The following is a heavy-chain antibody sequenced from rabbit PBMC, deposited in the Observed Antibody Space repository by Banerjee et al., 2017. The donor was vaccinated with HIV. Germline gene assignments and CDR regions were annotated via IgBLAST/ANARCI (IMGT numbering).Heavy chain of an antibody. CDR2: IYAGSSGST. CDR3: ARDLTGVIGWNFNL. Sequence: QEQLEESGGDLVKPGASLTLTCTASGFDFSSNAMCWVRQAPGKGLEWIACIYAGSSGSTYYASWVNGRFTIARTSSTTVTLQMTSLTAADTATYFCARDLTGVIGWNFNLWGPGTLVTVS. D-gene: IGHD1-1*01. V-gene: IGHV1S45*01. J-gene: IGHJ4*01. CDR1: GFDFSSNA.